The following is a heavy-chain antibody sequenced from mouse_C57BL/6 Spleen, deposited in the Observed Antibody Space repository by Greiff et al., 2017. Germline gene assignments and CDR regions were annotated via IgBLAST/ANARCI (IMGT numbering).Heavy chain of an antibody. CDR3: AREITTVIATNFDY. J-gene: IGHJ2*01. Sequence: QVQLQQSGAELARPGASVKLSCKASGYTFTSYGISWVKQRTGQGLEWIGELYPRSGNTYYNEKFKGKDTLTADKSSITAYMELRSLTSEDSAVYFCAREITTVIATNFDYWGKGTTLTVSS. CDR2: LYPRSGNT. CDR1: GYTFTSYG. D-gene: IGHD1-1*01. V-gene: IGHV1-81*01.